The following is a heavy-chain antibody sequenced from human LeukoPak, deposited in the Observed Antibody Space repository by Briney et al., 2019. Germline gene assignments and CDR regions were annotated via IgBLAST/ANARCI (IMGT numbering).Heavy chain of an antibody. J-gene: IGHJ4*02. Sequence: ASVKLSCKGSGYSFTSYWIGWVRQMPGKGLEWMGVIYPGDSDTRYSPTFQGQVTISADKSISTAYLQWSSLKASDTAMYYCARQDYYDSSGYGDFDYWGQGTLVPVSS. CDR2: IYPGDSDT. CDR1: GYSFTSYW. CDR3: ARQDYYDSSGYGDFDY. D-gene: IGHD3-22*01. V-gene: IGHV5-51*01.